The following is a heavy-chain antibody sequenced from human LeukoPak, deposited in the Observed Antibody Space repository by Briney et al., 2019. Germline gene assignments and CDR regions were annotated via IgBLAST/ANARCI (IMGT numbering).Heavy chain of an antibody. J-gene: IGHJ4*02. Sequence: SETLSLTCTVSGGSISSSSYYWGWIRQPPGKGLEWIGSIYYSGSTYYNPSLKSRVTISVDTSKNQFSLKLSSVTAADTAVYYCARVVVPAALYYYDYWGQGTLVTVSS. CDR3: ARVVVPAALYYYDY. D-gene: IGHD2-2*01. CDR1: GGSISSSSYY. CDR2: IYYSGST. V-gene: IGHV4-39*01.